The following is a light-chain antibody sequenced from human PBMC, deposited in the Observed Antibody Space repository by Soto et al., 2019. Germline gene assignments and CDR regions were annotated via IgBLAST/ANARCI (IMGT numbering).Light chain of an antibody. CDR2: LNSDGSH. CDR1: SGHRKYA. V-gene: IGLV4-69*01. CDR3: QTWGTGPWV. Sequence: QPVLTQSPSASASLGASVKLTCTLSSGHRKYAIAWHQQQPEKGPRYLMKLNSDGSHSKGDGIPDRFSGSSSGAERYLTISSLQSEDEADYYCQTWGTGPWVFGGGTKLTVL. J-gene: IGLJ3*02.